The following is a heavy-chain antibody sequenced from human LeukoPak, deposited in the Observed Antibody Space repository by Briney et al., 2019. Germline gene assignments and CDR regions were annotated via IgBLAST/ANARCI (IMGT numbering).Heavy chain of an antibody. V-gene: IGHV3-30*02. CDR3: ATDRGSRNVILPGRPRASMDFDH. CDR1: GFTFSTYG. J-gene: IGHJ4*02. Sequence: PGGSLRLSCAAAGFTFSTYGMHWVRQAPGKGREWVAFIRYDGGNKHYTDGVKGRFTISRDNCKNTLYLQINSQRTEDTAVNYCATDRGSRNVILPGRPRASMDFDHWGQGTLVTVSS. CDR2: IRYDGGNK. D-gene: IGHD3-9*01.